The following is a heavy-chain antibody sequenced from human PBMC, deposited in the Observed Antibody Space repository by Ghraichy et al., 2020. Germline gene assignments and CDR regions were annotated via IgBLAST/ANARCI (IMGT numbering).Heavy chain of an antibody. V-gene: IGHV3-21*01. Sequence: GGSLRLSCAASGFTFSSYSMNWVRQAPGKGLEWVSSISSSSSYIYYADSVKGRFTISRDNAKNSLYLQMNSLRAEDTAVYYCARGIGSSPHLHFDYWGQGTLVTVSS. CDR2: ISSSSSYI. J-gene: IGHJ4*02. CDR3: ARGIGSSPHLHFDY. D-gene: IGHD6-6*01. CDR1: GFTFSSYS.